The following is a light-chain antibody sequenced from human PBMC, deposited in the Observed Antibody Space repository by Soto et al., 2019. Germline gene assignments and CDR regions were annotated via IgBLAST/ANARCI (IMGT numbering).Light chain of an antibody. J-gene: IGKJ1*01. V-gene: IGKV1D-8*01. Sequence: VNWVNPSPSIPASPSRERIPTHFRMSQGISSYLAWYQQKPGKAPELLIYAASTLQSGVPSRFSGSGSGTDFTLTISCLQPEDFATYYCQQSYSTPPTFGQGTKVDIK. CDR1: QGISSY. CDR2: AAS. CDR3: QQSYSTPPT.